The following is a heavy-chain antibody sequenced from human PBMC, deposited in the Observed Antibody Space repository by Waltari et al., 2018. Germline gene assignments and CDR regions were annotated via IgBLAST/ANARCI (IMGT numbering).Heavy chain of an antibody. J-gene: IGHJ4*02. CDR1: GGTFSSYT. Sequence: QVQLVQSGAEVKKPGSSVKVSCKASGGTFSSYTISWVRQAPGQGLEWMGRIIPILGIANYAQKFQGRVTITADKSTSTAYMELSSLRSEDTAVYYCARERITIFGVVTPMDYWGQGTLVTVSS. V-gene: IGHV1-69*08. CDR2: IIPILGIA. D-gene: IGHD3-3*01. CDR3: ARERITIFGVVTPMDY.